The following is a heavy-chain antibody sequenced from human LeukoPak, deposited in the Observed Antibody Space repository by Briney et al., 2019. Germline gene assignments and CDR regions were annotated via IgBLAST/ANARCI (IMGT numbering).Heavy chain of an antibody. CDR1: GYTFTRYA. V-gene: IGHV7-4-1*02. J-gene: IGHJ4*02. Sequence: GASVKVSCKASGYTFTRYAMDWVRQAPGQGLEWMGWINTNTGKPTYAQAFTGRFVFSLDTSVSTAYLQISSLKAEDTAMYYCARDPSLYSIYDDYWGQGTLVTVSS. CDR3: ARDPSLYSIYDDY. D-gene: IGHD3-3*02. CDR2: INTNTGKP.